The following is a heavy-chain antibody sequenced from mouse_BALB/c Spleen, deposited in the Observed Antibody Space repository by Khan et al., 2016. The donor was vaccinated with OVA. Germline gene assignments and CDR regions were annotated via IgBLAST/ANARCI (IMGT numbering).Heavy chain of an antibody. J-gene: IGHJ2*01. CDR3: ARIKKIVATYFDY. CDR2: TNPTNGRT. V-gene: IGHV1S81*02. CDR1: GYTFTSYW. D-gene: IGHD1-1*01. Sequence: VQLQQSGAELVKAGASVKMSCKASGYTFTSYWMHWVKQRLGQGLEWFEETNPTNGRTYYNEKFKSKATLTVDKSSSTAYMLLSGPTFEDSAVYYCARIKKIVATYFDYWGQGTTLTVSS.